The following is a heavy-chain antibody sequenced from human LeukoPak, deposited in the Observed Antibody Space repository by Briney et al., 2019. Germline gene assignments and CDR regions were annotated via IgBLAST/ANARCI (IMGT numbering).Heavy chain of an antibody. CDR3: ARSPVSLRYFDWLPGDFDY. D-gene: IGHD3-9*01. Sequence: ASVKVSCKASGYTFTSYDINWVRQATGQGLEWMGWMNPNSGNTGYAQKFQGRVTITRNTSISTAYMELSSLRSEDTAVYYCARSPVSLRYFDWLPGDFDYWGQGTLVTVSS. J-gene: IGHJ4*02. CDR2: MNPNSGNT. CDR1: GYTFTSYD. V-gene: IGHV1-8*03.